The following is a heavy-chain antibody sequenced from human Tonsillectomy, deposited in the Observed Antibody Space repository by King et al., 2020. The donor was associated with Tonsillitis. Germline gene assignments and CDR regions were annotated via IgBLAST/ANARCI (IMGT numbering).Heavy chain of an antibody. CDR1: GGSISSSSYY. Sequence: QLQESGPGLVKPSETLSLTCTVFGGSISSSSYYWGWIRQPPGKGLEWIGRFDYIGSTYYNPSLKSRVTISVDTSKNQFSLKLSSVTAADSAVYYCARLTVIYGMDVWGQGTTVTVSS. D-gene: IGHD4-17*01. CDR2: FDYIGST. V-gene: IGHV4-39*01. CDR3: ARLTVIYGMDV. J-gene: IGHJ6*02.